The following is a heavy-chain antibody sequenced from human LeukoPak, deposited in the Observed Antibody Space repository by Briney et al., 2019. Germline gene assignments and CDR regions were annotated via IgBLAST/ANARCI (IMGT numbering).Heavy chain of an antibody. CDR3: AKEPATRWLATFDY. Sequence: PGGSLRLSCAASGFTYSDCTMSWVRQAPGKGLEWVSTARASGGGTYHADSVKGRFTISRDDSKNTLYLQMNSLRVEDTAVYYCAKEPATRWLATFDYWGQGALVTVSS. CDR1: GFTYSDCT. J-gene: IGHJ4*02. CDR2: ARASGGGT. V-gene: IGHV3-23*01. D-gene: IGHD6-19*01.